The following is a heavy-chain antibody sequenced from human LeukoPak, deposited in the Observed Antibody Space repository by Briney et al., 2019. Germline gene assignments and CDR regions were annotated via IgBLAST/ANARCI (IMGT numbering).Heavy chain of an antibody. J-gene: IGHJ4*02. V-gene: IGHV3-21*01. CDR3: ARDCSGGSCYGY. CDR2: ISSSSSYI. CDR1: GFSFSSYS. D-gene: IGHD2-15*01. Sequence: GGSLRLSCAASGFSFSSYSMNWVRQAPGKGLEWVSSISSSSSYIYYADSVKGRFTISRDNAKNSLYLQMNSLRAEDTAVYYCARDCSGGSCYGYWGQGTLVTVSS.